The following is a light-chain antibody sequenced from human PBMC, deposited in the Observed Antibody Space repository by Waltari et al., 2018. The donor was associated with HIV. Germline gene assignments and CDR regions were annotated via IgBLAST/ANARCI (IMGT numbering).Light chain of an antibody. CDR2: EVN. CDR1: SSDVGGYNY. J-gene: IGLJ2*01. V-gene: IGLV2-14*01. CDR3: SSYRTTTEPMV. Sequence: PASVSGSPGQSITLSCTGTSSDVGGYNYVSWYQQHPGKAPKLIISEVNNRASGVSDRFSGSRSGYTASLTISGLQAEDEAIYHCSSYRTTTEPMVFGGGTKLTVL.